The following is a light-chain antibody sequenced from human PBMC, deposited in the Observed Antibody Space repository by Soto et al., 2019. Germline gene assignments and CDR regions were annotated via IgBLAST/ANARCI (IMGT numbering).Light chain of an antibody. CDR3: AAWDDSLNGLV. J-gene: IGLJ1*01. Sequence: QSVLTQPPSASGTPGQRVTISCSGSSSNIGSNTVNWYQQLPGTAPKLLIYNNNQRPSGVPDRFSGSKSCTSASLAISGLQSEDEAEYYCAAWDDSLNGLVFGTGTKLTVL. CDR1: SSNIGSNT. CDR2: NNN. V-gene: IGLV1-44*01.